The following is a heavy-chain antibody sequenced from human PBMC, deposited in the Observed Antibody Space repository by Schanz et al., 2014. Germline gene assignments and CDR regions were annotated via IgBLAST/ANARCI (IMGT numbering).Heavy chain of an antibody. J-gene: IGHJ5*02. D-gene: IGHD2-8*02. CDR2: IYYTGTI. V-gene: IGHV4-31*03. CDR1: GGSISRGTHY. CDR3: ARDRYCPGARCPGWFDP. Sequence: QVRMQESGPGLVKPSQTLSLTCTLSGGSISRGTHYWTWIRQLPGKGLEWIGHIYYTGTIFYNPSLKSRVTISMDTSKNQFSLRLTSVTAADTAVYHCARDRYCPGARCPGWFDPWGQGTLVTVSS.